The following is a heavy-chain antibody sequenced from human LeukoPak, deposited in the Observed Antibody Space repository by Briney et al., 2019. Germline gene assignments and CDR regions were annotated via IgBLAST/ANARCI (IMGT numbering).Heavy chain of an antibody. CDR2: NVNSGGST. V-gene: IGHV3-23*01. Sequence: GGSLRLSCVASGFTFSNYAMSWVRQAPGKGLEWVSGNVNSGGSTYYADSVRGRLTISRDNSKKTVYLQMSSLRGDDTAIYYCAKDRAGYSYGMFDSWGQGTLVTVSS. CDR1: GFTFSNYA. D-gene: IGHD5-18*01. CDR3: AKDRAGYSYGMFDS. J-gene: IGHJ4*02.